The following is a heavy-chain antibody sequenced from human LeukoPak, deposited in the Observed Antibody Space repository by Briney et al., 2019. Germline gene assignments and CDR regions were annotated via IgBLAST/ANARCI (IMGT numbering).Heavy chain of an antibody. CDR3: ASWSEVGAGDYFDY. D-gene: IGHD1-26*01. CDR2: IIPIFGTA. J-gene: IGHJ4*02. V-gene: IGHV1-69*13. Sequence: AASVKVSCKASGYPFTSYDINWVRQAPGQGLEWMGGIIPIFGTANYAQKFQGRVTITADESTSTAYMELSSLRSEDTAVYYCASWSEVGAGDYFDYWGQGTLVTVSS. CDR1: GYPFTSYD.